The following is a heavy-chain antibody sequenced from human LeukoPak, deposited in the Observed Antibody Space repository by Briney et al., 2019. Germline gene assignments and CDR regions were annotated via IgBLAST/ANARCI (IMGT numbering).Heavy chain of an antibody. D-gene: IGHD2-15*01. Sequence: PGGSLRLSCAASGFIFSSYAMSWVRQAPGKGLEWVSAISGSGGSTYYADSVKGRFTIPRDNSKNTLYLQMNSLRAEDTAVYYCAKDGPPIVVVVAATPGYFDYWGQGTLVTVSS. CDR2: ISGSGGST. V-gene: IGHV3-23*01. J-gene: IGHJ4*02. CDR1: GFIFSSYA. CDR3: AKDGPPIVVVVAATPGYFDY.